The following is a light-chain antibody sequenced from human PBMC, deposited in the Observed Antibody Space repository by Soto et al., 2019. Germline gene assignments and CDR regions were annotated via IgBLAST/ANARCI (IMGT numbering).Light chain of an antibody. CDR3: QQYGSSPPYT. CDR1: QSVSNSY. Sequence: EIVLTQSPATLSLSPGERATLSCGASQSVSNSYLAWYQQKPGLAPRLLIYDASSRATGIPDRFSGSGSGTDFTLTISRLEPEDFAVSYCQQYGSSPPYTFGQRTKLEIK. V-gene: IGKV3D-20*01. CDR2: DAS. J-gene: IGKJ2*01.